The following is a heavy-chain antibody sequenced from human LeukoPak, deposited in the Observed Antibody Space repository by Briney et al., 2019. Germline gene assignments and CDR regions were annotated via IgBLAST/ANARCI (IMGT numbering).Heavy chain of an antibody. V-gene: IGHV3-21*01. D-gene: IGHD2-2*01. CDR1: GFTFSSYS. CDR2: ISSSSSYI. Sequence: PGGSLRLSCAASGFTFSSYSMNWVRQAPGKGLEWVSSISSSSSYIYYADSVRGRFTISRDNAKNSLYLQMNSLRAEDTAVYYCARETHNPEYRLLRNYYYYGMDVWGQGTTVTASS. CDR3: ARETHNPEYRLLRNYYYYGMDV. J-gene: IGHJ6*02.